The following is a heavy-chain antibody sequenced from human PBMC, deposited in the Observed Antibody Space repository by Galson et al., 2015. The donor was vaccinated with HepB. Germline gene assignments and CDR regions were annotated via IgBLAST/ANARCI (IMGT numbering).Heavy chain of an antibody. Sequence: QSGAEVKKPGESLKISCKGSGYSFTSYWIGWARQMPGKGLEWMGIIYPGDSDTRYSPSFQGQVTISADKSISTAYPQWSSLKASDTAMYYCARYGGREMATITPYYFDYWGQGTLVTVSS. CDR2: IYPGDSDT. J-gene: IGHJ4*02. D-gene: IGHD5-24*01. V-gene: IGHV5-51*01. CDR3: ARYGGREMATITPYYFDY. CDR1: GYSFTSYW.